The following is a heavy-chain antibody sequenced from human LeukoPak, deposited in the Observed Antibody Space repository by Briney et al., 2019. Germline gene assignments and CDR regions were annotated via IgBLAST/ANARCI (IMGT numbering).Heavy chain of an antibody. D-gene: IGHD2-21*02. CDR2: FDPEDGET. V-gene: IGHV1-24*01. J-gene: IGHJ4*02. CDR3: ATLHYSYCGGDCYGAIYFDY. CDR1: GYTLTELS. Sequence: ASMKVSCKVSGYTLTELSMHWVRQAPGKGLEWMGGFDPEDGETIYAQKFRGRVTMTEDTSTDTAYMELSSLRSEDTAVYYCATLHYSYCGGDCYGAIYFDYWGQGTLVTVSS.